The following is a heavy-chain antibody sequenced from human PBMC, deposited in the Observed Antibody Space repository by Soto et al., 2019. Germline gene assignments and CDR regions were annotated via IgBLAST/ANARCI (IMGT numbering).Heavy chain of an antibody. J-gene: IGHJ5*02. V-gene: IGHV3-23*01. CDR1: GFPFSTYA. Sequence: GGSLRLSCEASGFPFSTYAMTWVRQVPGKGLEWVLISSNGCNTEFAVFVRVRFIVFRDNSKNLIYFQMSSLRAEDSAFFFCARDFRPGLIVPTKSGFDPWGQVTPVTVSS. CDR3: ARDFRPGLIVPTKSGFDP. D-gene: IGHD2-15*01. CDR2: ISSNGCNT.